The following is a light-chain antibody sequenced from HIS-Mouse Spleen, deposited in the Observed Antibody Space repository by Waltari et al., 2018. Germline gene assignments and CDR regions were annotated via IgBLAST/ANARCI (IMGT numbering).Light chain of an antibody. J-gene: IGLJ3*02. V-gene: IGLV2-23*01. CDR3: CSYAGSSTWV. Sequence: QSALTQPASASGSPGQSITISCTGTSSDVGSVNLFSWYQQHPGKAPKLMIYEGSKRPSGVSNRFSGSKSGNTASLTISGLQAEDEADYYCCSYAGSSTWVFGGGTKLTVL. CDR1: SSDVGSVNL. CDR2: EGS.